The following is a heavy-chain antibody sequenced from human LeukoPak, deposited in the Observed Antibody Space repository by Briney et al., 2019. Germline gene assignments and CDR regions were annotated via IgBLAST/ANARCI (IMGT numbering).Heavy chain of an antibody. CDR3: AKDSESLPLDYGDYGRRIAWFDP. J-gene: IGHJ5*02. Sequence: TGGSLRLSCAASGFTFSSYAMSWVRQAPGKGLEWVSGISGSGDNTYYADSVKGRFTISRDNSKNTLYLQMNSLRADDTAVYYCAKDSESLPLDYGDYGRRIAWFDPWGQGTLVTVSS. CDR1: GFTFSSYA. CDR2: ISGSGDNT. D-gene: IGHD4-17*01. V-gene: IGHV3-23*01.